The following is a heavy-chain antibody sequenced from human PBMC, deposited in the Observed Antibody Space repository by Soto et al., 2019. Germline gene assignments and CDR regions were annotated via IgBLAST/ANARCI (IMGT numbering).Heavy chain of an antibody. CDR3: ARSTNDYGDRH. J-gene: IGHJ4*02. Sequence: QVQLVQSGAEVKKPGASVKVSCRASGYTFTSYDINWVRQATGQGLEWMGWMNPNSGNTGYAQKSQGRVTMTRNTSISTAYMELRSRTSDAAAVYYCARSTNDYGDRHWGQGTMVTVSP. CDR2: MNPNSGNT. D-gene: IGHD4-17*01. CDR1: GYTFTSYD. V-gene: IGHV1-8*01.